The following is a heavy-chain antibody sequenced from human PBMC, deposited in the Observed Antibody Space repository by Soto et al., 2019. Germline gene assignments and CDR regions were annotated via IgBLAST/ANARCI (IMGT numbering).Heavy chain of an antibody. CDR1: GYTFTGYY. V-gene: IGHV1-2*04. CDR2: INPNSGGT. Sequence: ASVKVSCKASGYTFTGYYMHWVRQAPGQGLEWMGWINPNSGGTNYAQKFQGWVTMTRDTSISTAYMELSRLRSDDTAVYYCARAENSSSWPYYYGMDVWGQGTTVTVSS. CDR3: ARAENSSSWPYYYGMDV. D-gene: IGHD6-13*01. J-gene: IGHJ6*02.